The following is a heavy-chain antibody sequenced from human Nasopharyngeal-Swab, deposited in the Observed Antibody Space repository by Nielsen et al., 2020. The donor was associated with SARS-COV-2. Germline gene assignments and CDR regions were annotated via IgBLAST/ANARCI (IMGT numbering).Heavy chain of an antibody. CDR1: GFTFSSYA. J-gene: IGHJ6*02. CDR2: ISWNSGSI. D-gene: IGHD6-13*01. CDR3: AKGPKSSWVYFYYYGMDV. V-gene: IGHV3-9*01. Sequence: GGSLRLSCAASGFTFSSYAMSWVRQAPGKGLEWVSGISWNSGSIGYADSVKGRFTISRDNAKNSLYLQMNSLRAEDTALYYCAKGPKSSWVYFYYYGMDVWGQGTTVTVSS.